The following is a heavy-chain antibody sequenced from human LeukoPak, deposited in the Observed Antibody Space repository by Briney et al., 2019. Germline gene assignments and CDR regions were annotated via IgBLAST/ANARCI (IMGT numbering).Heavy chain of an antibody. D-gene: IGHD1-26*01. CDR2: ITSSSSYI. J-gene: IGHJ6*03. Sequence: PGGSLRLSCAASGFTFSSYNMNWVRQAPGKGLEWVSSITSSSSYIYYADSVRGRFTISRDNAKNSLYLQINSLRAEDTAVYYCGTDPYSGSYVDYYYYYYHMDVWGKGTTVTISS. CDR3: GTDPYSGSYVDYYYYYYHMDV. CDR1: GFTFSSYN. V-gene: IGHV3-21*01.